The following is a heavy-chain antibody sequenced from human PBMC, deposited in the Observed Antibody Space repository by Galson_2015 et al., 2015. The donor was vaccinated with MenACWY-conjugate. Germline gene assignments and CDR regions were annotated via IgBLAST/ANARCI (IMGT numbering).Heavy chain of an antibody. CDR2: IKQDGSEK. J-gene: IGHJ6*03. D-gene: IGHD5-18*01. Sequence: SLRLSCAASGFTFSSYWMSWVRQAPGKGLEWVANIKQDGSEKYYVDSVKGRFTISRDNAKNSLYLQMNSLRAEDTAVYYCARRASGIQLWSNYYYHYMDVWGKGTTVTVSS. CDR1: GFTFSSYW. CDR3: ARRASGIQLWSNYYYHYMDV. V-gene: IGHV3-7*01.